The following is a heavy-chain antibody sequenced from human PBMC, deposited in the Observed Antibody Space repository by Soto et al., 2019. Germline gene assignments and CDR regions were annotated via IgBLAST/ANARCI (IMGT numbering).Heavy chain of an antibody. CDR1: GGTFSSYA. CDR2: IIPIFGTA. J-gene: IGHJ6*02. CDR3: AREGMSGPSYYYYYGMDV. Sequence: RASVKVSCKASGGTFSSYAISWVRQAPGQGLEWMGGIIPIFGTANYAQKFQGRVTITADKSTSTAYMELSSLRSEDTAVYYCAREGMSGPSYYYYYGMDVWGQGTTVTVSS. V-gene: IGHV1-69*06. D-gene: IGHD3-3*01.